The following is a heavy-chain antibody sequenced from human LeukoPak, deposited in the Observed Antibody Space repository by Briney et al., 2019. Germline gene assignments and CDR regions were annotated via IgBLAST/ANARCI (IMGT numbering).Heavy chain of an antibody. CDR2: VTSDGSNT. D-gene: IGHD5-18*01. J-gene: IGHJ3*02. V-gene: IGHV3-74*01. Sequence: GGSLRLSCAASGFTFSNYWMSWVRQAPGKGLVWVSRVTSDGSNTSYADSVKGRFTVSRDNAKNTLYLEMNSLRAEDTAVYFCARERYSYGDDGFDMWGQGTMVSVSS. CDR3: ARERYSYGDDGFDM. CDR1: GFTFSNYW.